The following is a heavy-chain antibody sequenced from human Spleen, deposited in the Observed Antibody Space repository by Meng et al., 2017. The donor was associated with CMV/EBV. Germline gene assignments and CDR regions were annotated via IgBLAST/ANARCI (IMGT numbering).Heavy chain of an antibody. CDR2: IKSKTDGETT. CDR3: AIIPVGYSGYDSFDH. CDR1: GLTFSNAW. D-gene: IGHD5-12*01. Sequence: GESLKISCAASGLTFSNAWMSWVRQAPGKGLEWIGRIKSKTDGETTDYAAPVKGRFTISRDDSKNTLYLQMNSLTVEDTAIYYCAIIPVGYSGYDSFDHWGQGTLVTVSS. V-gene: IGHV3-15*01. J-gene: IGHJ4*02.